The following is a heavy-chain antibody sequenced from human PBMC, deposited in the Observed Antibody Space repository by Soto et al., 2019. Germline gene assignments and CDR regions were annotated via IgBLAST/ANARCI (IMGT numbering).Heavy chain of an antibody. CDR3: ARESPVEMATIRDYYYGMDV. CDR2: IIPIFGTA. CDR1: GGTFSSYA. V-gene: IGHV1-69*13. D-gene: IGHD5-12*01. J-gene: IGHJ6*02. Sequence: ASVKVSCKASGGTFSSYAISWVRQAPGQGLEWMGGIIPIFGTANYAQKFQGRVTITADESTSTAYMELSSLRSEDTAVYYCARESPVEMATIRDYYYGMDVWGQGTTVTVSS.